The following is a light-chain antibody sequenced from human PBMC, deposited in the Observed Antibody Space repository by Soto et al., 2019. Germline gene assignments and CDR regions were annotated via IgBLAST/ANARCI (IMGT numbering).Light chain of an antibody. J-gene: IGKJ4*01. V-gene: IGKV3-11*01. CDR1: QSASSY. Sequence: EIVLTQSPATLSLSPGERATLSCRASQSASSYLAWYQQKPGQAPRLLIYEASNRATGIPARFSGSGSGTDFTLTISSLEPEDFAVYYCQQRSNWPRVFGGGTKVEIK. CDR2: EAS. CDR3: QQRSNWPRV.